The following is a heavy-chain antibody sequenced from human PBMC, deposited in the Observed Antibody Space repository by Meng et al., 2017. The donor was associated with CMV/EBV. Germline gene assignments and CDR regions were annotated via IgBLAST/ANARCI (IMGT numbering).Heavy chain of an antibody. J-gene: IGHJ4*02. D-gene: IGHD4-17*01. CDR3: TRGYGQQVY. V-gene: IGHV3-49*04. CDR1: GFTFGDYA. Sequence: GGSLRLSCTASGFTFGDYAMSWVRQAPGKGLEWVGFIRSKAYGGTTEYAASVKGRFTISRDDSKSIAYLQMNSLKTEDTAVYYCTRGYGQQVYWGQGTLVTVS. CDR2: IRSKAYGGTT.